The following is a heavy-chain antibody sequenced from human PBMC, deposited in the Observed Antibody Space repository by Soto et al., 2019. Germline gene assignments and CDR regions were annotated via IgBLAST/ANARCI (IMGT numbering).Heavy chain of an antibody. Sequence: VKVSCKASGYTFTSYALHWMRQAPGQRLEWMGWINGGNDNTKFSQKFQGRVSITRDTSANTAYMELSSLRSADTAVYYCARRDGTYQGWFDPWGQGTLVTVSS. V-gene: IGHV1-3*01. CDR2: INGGNDNT. J-gene: IGHJ5*01. CDR3: ARRDGTYQGWFDP. CDR1: GYTFTSYA. D-gene: IGHD1-26*01.